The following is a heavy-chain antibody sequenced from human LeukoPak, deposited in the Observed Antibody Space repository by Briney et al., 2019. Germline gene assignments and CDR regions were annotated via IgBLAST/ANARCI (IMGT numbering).Heavy chain of an antibody. D-gene: IGHD6-19*01. Sequence: PSEALSLTCTVSGGSISSYYWCWIRQPAGKGLEWIGRIYTSGSTNYNPSLKSRVTMSVDTSKNQFSLKLSSVTAADAAVYYCARGSSGWDNGGGYNWFDPWGQGTLVTVSS. J-gene: IGHJ5*02. CDR1: GGSISSYY. CDR3: ARGSSGWDNGGGYNWFDP. V-gene: IGHV4-4*07. CDR2: IYTSGST.